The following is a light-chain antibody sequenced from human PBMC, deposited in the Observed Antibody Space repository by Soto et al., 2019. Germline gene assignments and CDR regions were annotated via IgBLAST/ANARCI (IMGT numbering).Light chain of an antibody. CDR1: QSVSSN. CDR3: QQYNNWPFPSWT. J-gene: IGKJ1*01. CDR2: GAS. Sequence: EIVMTLSPATLSVSPGERATLSCRASQSVSSNLAWYQQKPSQAPRLLIYGASTRATGIPARFSGSGSGTEFTLTISSLQSEDFAVYYCQQYNNWPFPSWTFGQGTKVEIK. V-gene: IGKV3-15*01.